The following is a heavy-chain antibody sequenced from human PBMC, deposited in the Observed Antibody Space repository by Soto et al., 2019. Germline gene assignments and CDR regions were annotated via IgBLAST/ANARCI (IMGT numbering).Heavy chain of an antibody. D-gene: IGHD3-16*01. CDR3: VIYALAASDPKLLDP. CDR1: AVFVRRVCYY. Sequence: PEKLPHTNSVSAVFVRRVCYYGCWIRLPKRTGLEWIGYIYYSGSTNYNPSLKSRVTISVDTSKNQFSLKLSSVTAADTAVYCCVIYALAASDPKLLDPWAQ. CDR2: IYYSGST. J-gene: IGHJ5*02. V-gene: IGHV4-61*01.